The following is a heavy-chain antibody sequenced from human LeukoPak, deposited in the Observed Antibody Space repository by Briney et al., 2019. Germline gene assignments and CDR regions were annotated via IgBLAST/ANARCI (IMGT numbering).Heavy chain of an antibody. CDR2: INPNSGGT. V-gene: IGHV1-2*02. Sequence: GASVKVSCKASGYTFTDYYIHWVRQAPGQGLEWMGWINPNSGGTNYAQKFQGRVTMTRDTSISTAYMELSGLYSDDTAVYYCARDYPGMITGVEEYFFDYWGQGTLVTVSS. CDR1: GYTFTDYY. J-gene: IGHJ4*02. CDR3: ARDYPGMITGVEEYFFDY. D-gene: IGHD7-27*01.